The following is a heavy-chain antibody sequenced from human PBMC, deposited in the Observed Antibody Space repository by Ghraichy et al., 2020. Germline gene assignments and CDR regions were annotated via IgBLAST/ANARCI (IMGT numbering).Heavy chain of an antibody. CDR2: IYSGGST. D-gene: IGHD1-14*01. V-gene: IGHV3-53*01. Sequence: GGSLRLSCAASGFTVSSNYMSWVRQAPGKGLEWVSVIYSGGSTYYADSVKGRFTISRDNSKNTLYLQMNSLRAEDTAVYYCARGLLNGNYYYYGMDVWGQGTTVTVSS. CDR3: ARGLLNGNYYYYGMDV. CDR1: GFTVSSNY. J-gene: IGHJ6*02.